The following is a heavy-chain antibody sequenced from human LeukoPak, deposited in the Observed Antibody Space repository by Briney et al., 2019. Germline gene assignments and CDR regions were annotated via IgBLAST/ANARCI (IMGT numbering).Heavy chain of an antibody. CDR3: ARRKADMINDAFDI. CDR1: GGTLSSYA. D-gene: IGHD3-22*01. Sequence: ASVKVSCKASGGTLSSYAISWVRQAPGQGLEWMGGIIPIFGIANYAQKFQGRVTITTDESTSTAYMELSSLRSEDTAVCYCARRKADMINDAFDIWGQGTMVTVSS. J-gene: IGHJ3*02. CDR2: IIPIFGIA. V-gene: IGHV1-69*05.